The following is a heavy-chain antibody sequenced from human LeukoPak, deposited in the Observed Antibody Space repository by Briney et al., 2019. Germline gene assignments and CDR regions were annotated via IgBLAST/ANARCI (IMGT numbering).Heavy chain of an antibody. CDR3: ANEYSKGDI. Sequence: GGSLRLSCAASGFTFSSYGMHWVRQAPGKGLEWVAVISYDGSNKYYADSVKGRFTISRDNSKNTLYLQMNSLRAEDAAVYYCANEYSKGDIWGQGTMVTVSS. CDR2: ISYDGSNK. J-gene: IGHJ3*02. CDR1: GFTFSSYG. V-gene: IGHV3-30-3*02. D-gene: IGHD4-11*01.